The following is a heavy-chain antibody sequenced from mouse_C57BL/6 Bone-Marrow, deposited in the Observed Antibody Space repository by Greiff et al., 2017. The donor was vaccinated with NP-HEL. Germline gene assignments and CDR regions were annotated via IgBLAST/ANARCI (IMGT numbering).Heavy chain of an antibody. Sequence: QVHVKQSGAELVKPGASVKMSCKASGYTFTSYWITWVKQRPGQGLEWIGDIYPGSGSTNYNEKFKSKATLTVDTSSSTAYMQLSSLTSEDSAVYYCAPLLRSYYYAMDYWGQGTSVTVSS. J-gene: IGHJ4*01. D-gene: IGHD1-1*01. CDR3: APLLRSYYYAMDY. V-gene: IGHV1-55*01. CDR2: IYPGSGST. CDR1: GYTFTSYW.